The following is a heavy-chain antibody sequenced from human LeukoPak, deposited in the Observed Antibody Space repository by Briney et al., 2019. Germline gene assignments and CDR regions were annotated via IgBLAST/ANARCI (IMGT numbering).Heavy chain of an antibody. CDR1: GFTFSSYW. Sequence: GGSLRLSCAASGFTFSSYWMHWVRQAPGKGLVWVSRINSDASSTSYADSVKGRFTISRDNAKNTLYLQVNNLRAEDTAVYYCARGPSSNWSGLDFWGQGTLLTVSS. CDR2: INSDASST. V-gene: IGHV3-74*01. D-gene: IGHD6-13*01. CDR3: ARGPSSNWSGLDF. J-gene: IGHJ4*02.